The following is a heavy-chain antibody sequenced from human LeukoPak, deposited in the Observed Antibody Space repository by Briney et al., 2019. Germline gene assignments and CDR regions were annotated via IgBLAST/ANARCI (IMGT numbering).Heavy chain of an antibody. CDR3: ARDFKANYYGLGSHNFDY. Sequence: SETLSLTCTVSAYSISSGYYWGWIRQPPGKGLDWIGSIYHSGSTYYNPSLKRRVTISVDTSKNHFSLKLSSVTAADTAVYYCARDFKANYYGLGSHNFDYWGQGTLVTVSS. V-gene: IGHV4-38-2*02. CDR2: IYHSGST. D-gene: IGHD3-10*01. CDR1: AYSISSGYY. J-gene: IGHJ4*02.